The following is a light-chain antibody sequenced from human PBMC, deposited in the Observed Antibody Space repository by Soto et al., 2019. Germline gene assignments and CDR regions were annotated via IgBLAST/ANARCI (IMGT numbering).Light chain of an antibody. CDR3: QQYDDWQT. CDR1: QSVSRN. V-gene: IGKV3-15*01. J-gene: IGKJ1*01. CDR2: ASS. Sequence: EIVLTQSPATLSVSPGERATLSCKASQSVSRNLAWYQQKPGQAPRLLIYASSTRATGIPDRFSGSASGTEFTLTISSLHSEDFAVYYCQQYDDWQTFGQGTKVEV.